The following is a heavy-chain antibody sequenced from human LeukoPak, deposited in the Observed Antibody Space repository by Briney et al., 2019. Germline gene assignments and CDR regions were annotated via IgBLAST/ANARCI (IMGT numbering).Heavy chain of an antibody. V-gene: IGHV3-30*04. CDR1: GFTFSSYA. D-gene: IGHD3-10*01. CDR3: ARDGGVLLWFGEY. J-gene: IGHJ4*02. Sequence: GGSLRLSCAASGFTFSSYAMHWVRQAPGKGLEWVAVISYDGSNKYYADPVKGRFTISRDNSKNTLYLQMNSLRAEDTAVYYCARDGGVLLWFGEYWGQGTLVTVSS. CDR2: ISYDGSNK.